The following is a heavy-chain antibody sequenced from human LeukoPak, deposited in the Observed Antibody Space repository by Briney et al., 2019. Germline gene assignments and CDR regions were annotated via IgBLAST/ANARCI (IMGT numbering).Heavy chain of an antibody. D-gene: IGHD1-1*01. V-gene: IGHV1-69*05. CDR1: GGTFSSYA. CDR2: IIPIFGTA. J-gene: IGHJ4*02. CDR3: ARGGLGDNWNEGDY. Sequence: SVKVSCKASGGTFSSYAISWVRQAPGQGLEWMGGIIPIFGTANYAQKFQGRVTITTDESTSTAYMELSSLRSEDTAVYYCARGGLGDNWNEGDYWGQGTLVTVSS.